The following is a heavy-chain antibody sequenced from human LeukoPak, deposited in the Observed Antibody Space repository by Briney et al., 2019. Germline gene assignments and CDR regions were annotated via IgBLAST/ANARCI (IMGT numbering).Heavy chain of an antibody. CDR2: MNPNSGNT. CDR3: ARGDALRWGMDV. Sequence: GASVKVSCKASGYTSTSYDINWVRQATGQGLEWMGWMNPNSGNTGYAQKFQGRVTMTRNTSISTAYMELSSLRSEDTAVYYCARGDALRWGMDVWGKGTTVTVSS. V-gene: IGHV1-8*01. CDR1: GYTSTSYD. J-gene: IGHJ6*03. D-gene: IGHD4-23*01.